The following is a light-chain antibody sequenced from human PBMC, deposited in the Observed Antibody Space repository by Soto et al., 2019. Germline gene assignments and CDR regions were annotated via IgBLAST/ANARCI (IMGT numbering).Light chain of an antibody. CDR1: QSISIW. CDR3: QHYNSYSEA. J-gene: IGKJ1*01. V-gene: IGKV1-5*03. CDR2: KAS. Sequence: DIQITQSPSTLSASVGDRVTITCRASQSISIWLAWYQQKPGKAPKLLIYKASTLKSGVPSRFSGSGSGTEFTLTISSMQPDDFANYYCQHYNSYSEAFGQGTKVDIK.